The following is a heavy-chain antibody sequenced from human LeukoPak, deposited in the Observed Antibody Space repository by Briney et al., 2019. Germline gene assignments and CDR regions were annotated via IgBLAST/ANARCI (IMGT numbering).Heavy chain of an antibody. CDR2: ISGSGGSK. CDR3: AKESRSTVTIPLDY. Sequence: GGSLRLSCAASGFTFSSYAMSWVRQAPGRGVEWVSAISGSGGSKYYADSVKGRFTISRDNFKNTVYLQMNSLRAEDTAVCYCAKESRSTVTIPLDYWGQGTLVTVSS. V-gene: IGHV3-23*01. D-gene: IGHD4-17*01. CDR1: GFTFSSYA. J-gene: IGHJ4*02.